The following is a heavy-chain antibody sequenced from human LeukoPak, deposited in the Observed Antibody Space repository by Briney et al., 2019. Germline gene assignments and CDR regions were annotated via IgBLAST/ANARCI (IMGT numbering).Heavy chain of an antibody. J-gene: IGHJ4*02. CDR1: GFTFSTFG. CDR2: ISHDGNGK. Sequence: GGSVRLSCAASGFTFSTFGMHWIRQAPGKGLEWVAFISHDGNGKHYADSVKGRFTISRDNPDNRLYLHMSSLGPADTAMYYCARAYQLLKVNYFDYWGQGTLATVSS. V-gene: IGHV3-30*02. CDR3: ARAYQLLKVNYFDY. D-gene: IGHD2-2*01.